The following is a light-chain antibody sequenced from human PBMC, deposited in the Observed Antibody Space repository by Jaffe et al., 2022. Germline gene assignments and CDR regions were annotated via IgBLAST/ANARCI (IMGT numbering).Light chain of an antibody. Sequence: EIVLTQSPGTLSLSPGERATLSCRASQSVSSSYLAWYQQKPGQAPRLLIYGASSRATGIPDRFSGSGSGTDFTLTISRLEPEDFAVYFCQHYGRSPLTFGGGTKVEIK. CDR2: GAS. CDR1: QSVSSSY. J-gene: IGKJ4*01. V-gene: IGKV3-20*01. CDR3: QHYGRSPLT.